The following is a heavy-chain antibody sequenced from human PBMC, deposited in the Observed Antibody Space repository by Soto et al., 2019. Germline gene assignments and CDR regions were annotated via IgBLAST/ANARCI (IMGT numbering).Heavy chain of an antibody. V-gene: IGHV4-39*01. D-gene: IGHD2-8*01. CDR3: ERPLRYRRMLADLDV. Sequence: SETLSLTCTVSGGSISSSSYYWGWIRQPPGKGLEWIGSIYYSGSTYYNPSLKSRVTISVDTSKNQFSLKLSSVTAADTAVYYCERPLRYRRMLADLDVWCKGKTVNVSS. CDR2: IYYSGST. J-gene: IGHJ6*04. CDR1: GGSISSSSYY.